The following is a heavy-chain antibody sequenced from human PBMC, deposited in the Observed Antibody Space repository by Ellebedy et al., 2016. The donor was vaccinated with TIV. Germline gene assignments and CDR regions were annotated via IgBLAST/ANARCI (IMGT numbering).Heavy chain of an antibody. CDR3: ARDRYQLPRIFDY. CDR2: ISYDGSDE. J-gene: IGHJ4*02. Sequence: PGGSLRLSCAASGFPFSSYAMHWVRQSPGKGLKWVAVISYDGSDEFYADSVRGRFTISRDNSKNTLYLQMNSLRGEDTAVYYCARDRYQLPRIFDYWGQGTLVTVSS. D-gene: IGHD2-2*01. CDR1: GFPFSSYA. V-gene: IGHV3-30*01.